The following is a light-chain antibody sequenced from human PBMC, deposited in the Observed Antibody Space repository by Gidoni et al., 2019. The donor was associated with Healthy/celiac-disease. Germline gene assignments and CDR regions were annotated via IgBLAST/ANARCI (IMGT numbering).Light chain of an antibody. V-gene: IGKV3-15*01. CDR3: QQYNNWPGT. CDR1: QSVSST. CDR2: GAA. Sequence: VMTQYPATLSVSPGERATLSCMASQSVSSTLAWYQQKPGQAPMLLIYGAATRATGIPARFSGSGSGTEFTLTISSLQSEDFAVYYCQQYNNWPGTFXPXTKVDIK. J-gene: IGKJ3*01.